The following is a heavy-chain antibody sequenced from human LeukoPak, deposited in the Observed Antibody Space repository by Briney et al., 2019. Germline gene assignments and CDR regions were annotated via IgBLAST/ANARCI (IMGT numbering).Heavy chain of an antibody. Sequence: PGGSLRLSRAASGFTFSSYSMNWVRQAPGKGLEWVSYISSSSSTIYYAGSVKGRFTISRDNSRNTLYLQMNSLRAEDTAVYYCAQGDSYYDFLLSVWGQGTMVTVSS. CDR3: AQGDSYYDFLLSV. D-gene: IGHD3-3*01. CDR2: ISSSSSTI. V-gene: IGHV3-48*01. CDR1: GFTFSSYS. J-gene: IGHJ3*01.